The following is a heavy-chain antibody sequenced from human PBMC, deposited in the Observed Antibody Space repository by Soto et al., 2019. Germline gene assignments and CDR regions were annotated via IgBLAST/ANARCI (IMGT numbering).Heavy chain of an antibody. J-gene: IGHJ6*02. D-gene: IGHD6-19*01. V-gene: IGHV1-18*01. CDR1: GYTFTSYG. Sequence: QVQLVQSGAEVKKPGASVKVSCKASGYTFTSYGISWVRQAPGQGLEWMGWISAYNGNTNYAQKLQGRDTMTTDTSTSTAYMELRSLRSDDTAVYYCARDGKIAVAGRYYYYGMDVWGQGTTVTVSS. CDR2: ISAYNGNT. CDR3: ARDGKIAVAGRYYYYGMDV.